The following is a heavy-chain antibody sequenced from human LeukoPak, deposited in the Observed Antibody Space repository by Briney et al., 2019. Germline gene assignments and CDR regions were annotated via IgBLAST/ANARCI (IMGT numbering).Heavy chain of an antibody. CDR1: GGSISSYY. CDR3: ARLDILVFDP. CDR2: IYYSGRT. V-gene: IGHV4-59*12. Sequence: PSETLSLTCTVSGGSISSYYWSWIRQPPGKGLDWIGYIYYSGRTKYSPSLKSRVTMSVDTSKNQFSLKLSSVTAADTAVYYCARLDILVFDPWGQGTLVTVSS. J-gene: IGHJ5*02. D-gene: IGHD2-15*01.